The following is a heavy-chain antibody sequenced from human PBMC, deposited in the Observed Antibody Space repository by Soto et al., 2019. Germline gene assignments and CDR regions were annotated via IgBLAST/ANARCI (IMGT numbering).Heavy chain of an antibody. Sequence: SETLSLTCTVSGFSISSSHYWGWIRQPPGKGLEWIGSIYHSGSTYYNPSLKSRVTISVDTSKNQFSLKLSSVTAADTAVYYCARDPLPYCSGGSCYFDYWGQGTLVTVSS. CDR2: IYHSGST. V-gene: IGHV4-38-2*02. CDR3: ARDPLPYCSGGSCYFDY. CDR1: GFSISSSHY. J-gene: IGHJ4*02. D-gene: IGHD2-15*01.